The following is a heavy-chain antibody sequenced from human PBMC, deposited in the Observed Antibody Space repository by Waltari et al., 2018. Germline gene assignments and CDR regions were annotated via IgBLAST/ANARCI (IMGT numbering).Heavy chain of an antibody. CDR2: INPHSGGT. Sequence: QVQLVQSRAEVKKPGASVKVSCKASGYTFTGHYMHWVRQAPGQGLEWMGRINPHSGGTNYAQKFQGRVTMTRDTSISTAYMELSRLRSDDTAVYYCASSRVATNLWVDYWGQGTLVTVSS. V-gene: IGHV1-2*06. CDR3: ASSRVATNLWVDY. D-gene: IGHD5-12*01. CDR1: GYTFTGHY. J-gene: IGHJ4*02.